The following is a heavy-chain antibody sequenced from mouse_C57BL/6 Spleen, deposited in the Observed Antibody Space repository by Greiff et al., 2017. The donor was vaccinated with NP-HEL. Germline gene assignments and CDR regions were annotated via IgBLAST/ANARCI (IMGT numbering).Heavy chain of an antibody. CDR2: IDPSDSYT. CDR3: ARAPHGYDRVFAY. CDR1: GYTFTSYW. J-gene: IGHJ3*01. Sequence: QVQLQQPGAELVMPGASVKLSCKASGYTFTSYWMHWVKQRPGQGLEWIGEIDPSDSYTNYNQKFKGKSTLTVDKSSSTAYMQLSSLTSEDSAVYYCARAPHGYDRVFAYWGQGTLVTVSA. D-gene: IGHD2-2*01. V-gene: IGHV1-69*01.